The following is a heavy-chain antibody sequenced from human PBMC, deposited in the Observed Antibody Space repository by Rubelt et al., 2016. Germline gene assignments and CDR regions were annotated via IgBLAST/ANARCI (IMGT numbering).Heavy chain of an antibody. Sequence: QVQLVQSGAEVKKPGASVKVSCKASGYTFTGYYMHWVRQAPGQGLEWMGWINPNSGGTNYAQKFQGRGTMTEDTSFRTAYMELSRLRSDDTAVYYCARDGYDILTGYYSDRTAYWGQGTLVTVSS. CDR1: GYTFTGYY. V-gene: IGHV1-2*02. D-gene: IGHD3-9*01. CDR2: INPNSGGT. J-gene: IGHJ4*02. CDR3: ARDGYDILTGYYSDRTAY.